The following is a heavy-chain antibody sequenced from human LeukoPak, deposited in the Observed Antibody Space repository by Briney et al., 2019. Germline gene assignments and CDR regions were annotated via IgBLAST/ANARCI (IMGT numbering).Heavy chain of an antibody. CDR3: VRDDSGSVIRGVLHY. CDR2: IYLDGSKI. Sequence: GGSLSLSCTASGFTLSSYAIHWVRQAPGKGLEWVSVIYLDGSKIYYADSVKGRFTLSRDNSKNTLYLQMNSLIAEDTAVYYCVRDDSGSVIRGVLHYWGQGALVTVSS. CDR1: GFTLSSYA. V-gene: IGHV3-33*01. J-gene: IGHJ4*02. D-gene: IGHD3-10*01.